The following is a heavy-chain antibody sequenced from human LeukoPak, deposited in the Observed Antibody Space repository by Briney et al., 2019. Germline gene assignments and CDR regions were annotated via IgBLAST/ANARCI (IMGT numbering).Heavy chain of an antibody. CDR3: ARDSSYYDFWSGPMDV. CDR2: IWYDGSNK. CDR1: GFTFSSYG. D-gene: IGHD3-3*01. Sequence: GGSLRLSCAASGFTFSSYGMHWVRQAPGKGLEWVAVIWYDGSNKYYADSVKGRFTISRDNSKNTLYLQMNSLRAEDTAVYYCARDSSYYDFWSGPMDVWGKGTTVTVSS. V-gene: IGHV3-33*01. J-gene: IGHJ6*04.